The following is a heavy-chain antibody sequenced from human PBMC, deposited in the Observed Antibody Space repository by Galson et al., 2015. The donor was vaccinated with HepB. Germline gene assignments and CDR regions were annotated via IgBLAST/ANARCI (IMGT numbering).Heavy chain of an antibody. V-gene: IGHV3-23*01. J-gene: IGHJ4*02. CDR1: GFTFSSHT. D-gene: IGHD1-26*01. CDR3: AKERAAFSGSAYGS. CDR2: INGGGGST. Sequence: SLRLSCAASGFTFSSHTMGWVRQAPGRGLEWVSDINGGGGSTYYADSVKGRFTISRDNSKDTLYLQMNSLRADDTAVYFCAKERAAFSGSAYGSWGQGALVTVSS.